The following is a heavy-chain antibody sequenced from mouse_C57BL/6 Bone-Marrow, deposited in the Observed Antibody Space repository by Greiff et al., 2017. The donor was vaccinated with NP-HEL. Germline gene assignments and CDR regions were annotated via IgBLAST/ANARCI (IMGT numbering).Heavy chain of an antibody. J-gene: IGHJ1*03. Sequence: QVQLQQPGAELVMPGASVKLSCKASGYTFTSYWMHWVKQRPGQGLEWIGEIDPSDSYTNYNHKFKGKATLTVDKSSSKAYMQLSSLTSEDSAVYYGARSVYPDWYFDVWGTGTTVTVSS. CDR2: IDPSDSYT. CDR1: GYTFTSYW. D-gene: IGHD1-1*01. CDR3: ARSVYPDWYFDV. V-gene: IGHV1-69*01.